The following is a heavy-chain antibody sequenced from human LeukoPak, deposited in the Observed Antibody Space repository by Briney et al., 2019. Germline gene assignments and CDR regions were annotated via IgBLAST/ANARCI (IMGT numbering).Heavy chain of an antibody. D-gene: IGHD2-15*01. Sequence: GGSLRLSCAASGFTFSSYAMSWVRQAPGKGLEWVSAISGSGGSTYYADSVKGRFTISRDNSKNTLYLQMNSLRAEDTAVYYCAKDPNLGYCSGGSCYNWFDPWGQGALVTVSS. J-gene: IGHJ5*02. CDR3: AKDPNLGYCSGGSCYNWFDP. V-gene: IGHV3-23*01. CDR2: ISGSGGST. CDR1: GFTFSSYA.